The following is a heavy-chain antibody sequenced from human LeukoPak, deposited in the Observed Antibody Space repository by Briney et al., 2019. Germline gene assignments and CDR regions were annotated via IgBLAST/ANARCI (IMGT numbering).Heavy chain of an antibody. J-gene: IGHJ3*02. CDR1: GGTFSSYA. CDR3: ARVRNIAAPAFDI. Sequence: ASVKVSCKASGGTFSSYAISWVRQAPGQGLEWMGGIIPIFGTANYAQKFQGRVTITADESTSTAYMELSSLRSEDTAVYYCARVRNIAAPAFDIWGQGTMVTVSS. D-gene: IGHD6-6*01. V-gene: IGHV1-69*13. CDR2: IIPIFGTA.